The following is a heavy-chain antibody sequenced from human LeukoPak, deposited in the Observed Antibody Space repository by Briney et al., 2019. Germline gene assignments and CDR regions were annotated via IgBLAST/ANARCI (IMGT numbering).Heavy chain of an antibody. D-gene: IGHD2-2*02. CDR2: INSDGSVT. Sequence: PGGSLTHSCAASGFRFSSYWKLWVPHPPGKGLVCVSGINSDGSVTSFADSVKGRITISRDNAKNTVYLQMNSLTVEDTAVYFCARSSHYTNPFDSWGQGMLVTVSS. V-gene: IGHV3-74*01. CDR1: GFRFSSYW. J-gene: IGHJ5*01. CDR3: ARSSHYTNPFDS.